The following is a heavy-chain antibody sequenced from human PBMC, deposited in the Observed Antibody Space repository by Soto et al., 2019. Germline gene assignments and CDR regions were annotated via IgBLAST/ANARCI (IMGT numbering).Heavy chain of an antibody. CDR2: MNPNSGNT. V-gene: IGHV1-8*01. CDR3: ARERAIVVVPAADYFYYGMDV. Sequence: QVQLVQSGAELKKPGASVKVSCKASGYTFTSYDINWVRQATGQGLEWMGWMNPNSGNTVYAQKFQGRVTITRNTSISTAYMEVSSLRSEDTAVYYCARERAIVVVPAADYFYYGMDVWGQGTTVTVSS. CDR1: GYTFTSYD. J-gene: IGHJ6*02. D-gene: IGHD2-2*01.